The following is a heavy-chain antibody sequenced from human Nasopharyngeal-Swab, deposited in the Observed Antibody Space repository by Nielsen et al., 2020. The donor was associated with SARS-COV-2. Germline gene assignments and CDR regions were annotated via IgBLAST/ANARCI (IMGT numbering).Heavy chain of an antibody. J-gene: IGHJ4*02. Sequence: GESLKISCAASESTFNTYDMNWVRQAPGKGLEWVGRIKSKTDGGTTDYAAPVKGRFTVSRDDSKNTLYLQMNSLITEDTAVYHCTTGVGHVYWGQGTLVTVSS. CDR3: TTGVGHVY. V-gene: IGHV3-15*01. CDR2: IKSKTDGGTT. D-gene: IGHD1-26*01. CDR1: ESTFNTYD.